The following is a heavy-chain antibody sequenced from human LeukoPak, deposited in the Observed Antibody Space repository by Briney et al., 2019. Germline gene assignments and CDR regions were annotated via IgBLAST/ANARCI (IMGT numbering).Heavy chain of an antibody. CDR2: IYYSGST. J-gene: IGHJ4*02. V-gene: IGHV4-59*01. Sequence: SETLTLTCTVSGGSISSYYWSWIRQPPGKGLEWTGYIYYSGSTNYNPSLKSRVTISVDTSKNQFSLKLSSVTAADTAVYYCARYCTGHCYTGDSYYFDYWGQGTLVTVSS. CDR3: ARYCTGHCYTGDSYYFDY. CDR1: GGSISSYY. D-gene: IGHD2-2*02.